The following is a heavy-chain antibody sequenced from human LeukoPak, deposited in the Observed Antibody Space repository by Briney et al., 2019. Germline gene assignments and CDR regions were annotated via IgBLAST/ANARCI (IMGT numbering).Heavy chain of an antibody. CDR3: ASSQEDPPSPYYFDY. J-gene: IGHJ4*02. CDR2: IIPIFGTA. Sequence: GASVKVSCKASGGTFSSYAISWVRQAPGQGLEWMGGIIPIFGTANYAQKFQGRVTITADESTSTAYMELSSLRSEDTAVYYCASSQEDPPSPYYFDYWGQGTLVTVSS. CDR1: GGTFSSYA. V-gene: IGHV1-69*13.